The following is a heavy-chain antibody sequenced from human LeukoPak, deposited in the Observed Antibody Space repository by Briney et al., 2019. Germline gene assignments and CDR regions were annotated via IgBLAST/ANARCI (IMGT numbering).Heavy chain of an antibody. D-gene: IGHD6-13*01. CDR2: IKSKTDGGTT. CDR3: TTGEPRSPSGIAAAGTDVDFDY. V-gene: IGHV3-15*01. Sequence: GGSLRLSCAASGFTFSNAWMSWVRQAPGKGLEWVGRIKSKTDGGTTDYAAPVKGRFTISRDDSKNTLYLQMNSLKTEDTAVYYCTTGEPRSPSGIAAAGTDVDFDYWGQGTLVTVSS. CDR1: GFTFSNAW. J-gene: IGHJ4*02.